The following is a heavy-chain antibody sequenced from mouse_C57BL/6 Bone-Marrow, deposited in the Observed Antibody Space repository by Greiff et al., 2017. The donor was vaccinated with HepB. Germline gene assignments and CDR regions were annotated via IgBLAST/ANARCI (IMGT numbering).Heavy chain of an antibody. Sequence: VQLQQSGPVLVKPGASVKMSCKASGYTFTDYYMNWVKQCHGKSLEWIGVINPYNGGTSYNQKFKGKATLTVDKSSSTAYMELNSLTSEDSAVYYCARTGTAWFAYWGQGTLVTVSA. CDR3: ARTGTAWFAY. CDR2: INPYNGGT. CDR1: GYTFTDYY. J-gene: IGHJ3*01. D-gene: IGHD4-1*01. V-gene: IGHV1-19*01.